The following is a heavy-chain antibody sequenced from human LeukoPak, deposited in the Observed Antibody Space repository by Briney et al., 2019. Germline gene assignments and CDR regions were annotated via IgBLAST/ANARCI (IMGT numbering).Heavy chain of an antibody. J-gene: IGHJ1*01. CDR3: VRDFMGMGGTTAYLHH. CDR1: GFTFSDYS. Sequence: GGSLRLSCAASGFTFSDYSMNWVRQAPGKGLEWVSSISRSSRHVYYGGSVKGRFTISRDNAKNSLFLQMNSLRAEDMAVYYCVRDFMGMGGTTAYLHHWGRAPWSPSPQ. V-gene: IGHV3-21*01. D-gene: IGHD1-1*01. CDR2: ISRSSRHV.